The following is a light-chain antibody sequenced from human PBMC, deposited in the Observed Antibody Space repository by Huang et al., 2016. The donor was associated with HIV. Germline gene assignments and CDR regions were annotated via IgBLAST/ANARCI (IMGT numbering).Light chain of an antibody. Sequence: AIRLTQSPSSLSASTGDRVTITCRASPGISSYLAWYQQKPGKAPKLLISSASTLQSGVPSRFSGSGFGTDFTLTISSLQSEDLGTYHCQQYYTYPHSSGQGTKLEIK. CDR3: QQYYTYPHS. J-gene: IGKJ2*03. CDR2: SAS. CDR1: PGISSY. V-gene: IGKV1-8*01.